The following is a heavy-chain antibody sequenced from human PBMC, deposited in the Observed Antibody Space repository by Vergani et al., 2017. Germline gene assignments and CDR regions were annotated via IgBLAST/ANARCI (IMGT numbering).Heavy chain of an antibody. J-gene: IGHJ3*01. CDR3: VRGVRVSRT. Sequence: EVQLVESGGDFVQPGGSLTLSCAASGFNVGHYWMSWVRQAPGKGLEWVANINQYGTEKYYLDSVKGRFTITRDIAENSLYLDMSSLRAEDTAVYYCVRGVRVSRTWGQGTVVAVSS. CDR1: GFNVGHYW. V-gene: IGHV3-7*01. D-gene: IGHD5/OR15-5a*01. CDR2: INQYGTEK.